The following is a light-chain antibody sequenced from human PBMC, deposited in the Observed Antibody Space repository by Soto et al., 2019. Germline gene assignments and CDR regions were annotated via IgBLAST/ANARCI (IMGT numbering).Light chain of an antibody. CDR1: SSNIGAGYD. CDR2: GNN. J-gene: IGLJ1*01. CDR3: QSYDSSLSGYV. V-gene: IGLV1-40*01. Sequence: QSVLTQPPSVSGAPGQRVTISCTGSSSNIGAGYDVHWYQQLPGTAPKLLIYGNNNRPSGVPDRFSVSKSGTSASLAITGLQAEDEADYYCQSYDSSLSGYVFGTGTKLTAL.